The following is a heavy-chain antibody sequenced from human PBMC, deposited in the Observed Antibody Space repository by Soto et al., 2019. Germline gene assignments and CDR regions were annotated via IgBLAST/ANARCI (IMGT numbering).Heavy chain of an antibody. J-gene: IGHJ3*02. V-gene: IGHV1-18*01. Sequence: ASVKVSCKASGYTFTSYGISWVRQAPGQGLEWMGWISAYNGNTNYAQKLQGRVTMTTDTSTSTAYMELRSLRSDDTAVYYCARVHSRLPWELYAFDIWGQGTMVTVSS. CDR3: ARVHSRLPWELYAFDI. D-gene: IGHD1-26*01. CDR1: GYTFTSYG. CDR2: ISAYNGNT.